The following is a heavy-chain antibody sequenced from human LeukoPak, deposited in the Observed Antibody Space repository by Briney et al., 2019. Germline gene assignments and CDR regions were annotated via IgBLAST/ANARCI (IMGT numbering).Heavy chain of an antibody. V-gene: IGHV3-23*01. CDR1: GFTFSADA. Sequence: PGGSLRLSCAASGFTFSADAMNWVRQAPGKGLEWVSSISGSGGRTYYADSVKGRFTISRDNSKNTVNLQTNSLRAEDTAVYYCAKGIYSNYGTTFFDYWGQGTLVTVSS. CDR2: ISGSGGRT. D-gene: IGHD4-11*01. J-gene: IGHJ4*02. CDR3: AKGIYSNYGTTFFDY.